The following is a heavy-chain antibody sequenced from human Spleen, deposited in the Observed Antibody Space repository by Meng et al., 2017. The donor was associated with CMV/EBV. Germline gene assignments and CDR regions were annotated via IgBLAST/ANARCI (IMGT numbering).Heavy chain of an antibody. CDR1: GSLSGYY. D-gene: IGHD2-15*01. V-gene: IGHV4-34*01. J-gene: IGHJ5*02. Sequence: GSLSGYYGSWIRQRTGKGLEWIGEINHSGSTNYNPALKSRVTRSVDTSKNQFSLKLSSVTAADTAVYYCARDRGYCSGGSGYRFDPWGQGTLVTVSS. CDR3: ARDRGYCSGGSGYRFDP. CDR2: INHSGST.